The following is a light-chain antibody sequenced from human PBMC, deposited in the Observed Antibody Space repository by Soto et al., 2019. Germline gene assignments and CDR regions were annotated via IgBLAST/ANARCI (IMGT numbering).Light chain of an antibody. J-gene: IGKJ1*01. Sequence: EIVMTQSPATLSVSPGERATLSCRASQSVSSNLAWYQQKPGQAPRLLIYGASTRATGIPARFSGSGSGTEFTLTISSLQSEDFAVYYCQQYGNSPQTFGQGTKVDI. CDR2: GAS. V-gene: IGKV3-15*01. CDR3: QQYGNSPQT. CDR1: QSVSSN.